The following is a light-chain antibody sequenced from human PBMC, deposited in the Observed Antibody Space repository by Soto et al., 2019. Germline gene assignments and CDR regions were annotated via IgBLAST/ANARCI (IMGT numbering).Light chain of an antibody. CDR2: GLT. CDR1: SSDIGAYNY. Sequence: QSALTQPASVSGSPGQSITISCTGTSSDIGAYNYVSWYQQHPGKATKLLIYGLTNRPSGVSNRFSGSKSGNTASLTISGLQAEDDADYYCSSYTTSLTLVFGGGTKVTVL. CDR3: SSYTTSLTLV. V-gene: IGLV2-14*01. J-gene: IGLJ3*02.